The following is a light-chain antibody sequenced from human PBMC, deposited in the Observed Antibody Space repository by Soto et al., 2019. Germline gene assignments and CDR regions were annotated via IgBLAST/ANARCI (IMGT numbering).Light chain of an antibody. CDR3: CSYVGGYSYV. V-gene: IGLV2-11*01. CDR2: DVS. Sequence: QSALTQPASVSGSPGQSITISCTGTSSDVGGYKYVSWYQQHPGKAPKLMIYDVSKRPSGVPDRFSGSKSGNTASLTISGLQAEDEADYYCCSYVGGYSYVFGIGTKLTVL. CDR1: SSDVGGYKY. J-gene: IGLJ1*01.